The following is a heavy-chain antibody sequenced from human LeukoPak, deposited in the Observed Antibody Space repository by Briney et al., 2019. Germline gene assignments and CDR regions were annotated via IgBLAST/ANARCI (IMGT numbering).Heavy chain of an antibody. V-gene: IGHV3-30-3*01. D-gene: IGHD2-15*01. CDR3: ARWTVVVVVAATPVGLDY. CDR2: ISYDGSNK. Sequence: GGSLRLSCAASGFTFSSYWMHWVRQAPGKGLEWVAVISYDGSNKYYADSVKGRFTISRDNSKNTLYLQMNSLRAEDTAVYYCARWTVVVVVAATPVGLDYWGQGTLVTVSS. CDR1: GFTFSSYW. J-gene: IGHJ4*02.